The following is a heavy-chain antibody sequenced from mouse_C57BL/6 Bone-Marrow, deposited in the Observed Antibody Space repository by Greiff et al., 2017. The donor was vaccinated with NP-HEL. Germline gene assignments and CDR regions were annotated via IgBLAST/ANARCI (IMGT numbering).Heavy chain of an antibody. CDR2: ISSGSSTI. Sequence: EVMLVESGGGLVKPGGSLKLSCAASGFTFSDYGMHWVRQAPEKGLEWVAYISSGSSTIYYADTVKGRFTISRDNAKNTLFLQMTSLRSEDTAMYYCARLNWDGPYYFDYWGQGTTLTVSS. J-gene: IGHJ2*01. D-gene: IGHD4-1*01. CDR3: ARLNWDGPYYFDY. V-gene: IGHV5-17*01. CDR1: GFTFSDYG.